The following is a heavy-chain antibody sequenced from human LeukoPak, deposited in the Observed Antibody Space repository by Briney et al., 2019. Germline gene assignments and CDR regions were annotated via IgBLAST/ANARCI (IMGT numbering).Heavy chain of an antibody. J-gene: IGHJ6*03. V-gene: IGHV4-38-2*02. CDR1: GYSTSSGYY. CDR2: IYHSGTT. Sequence: PSETLSLTCTVSGYSTSSGYYWVWIRQPPGKGLEWIGCIYHSGTTYYNPSLKSRITISVDTSKNQFSLKLSSVTAADAAMYYCARDQPYMDVWGKGTTVTVSS. CDR3: ARDQPYMDV.